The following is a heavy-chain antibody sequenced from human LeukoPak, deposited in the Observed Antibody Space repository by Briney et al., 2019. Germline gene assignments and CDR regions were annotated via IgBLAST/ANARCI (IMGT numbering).Heavy chain of an antibody. CDR1: GGSISSYY. V-gene: IGHV4-59*01. D-gene: IGHD5-18*01. Sequence: SETLPLTCTVSGGSISSYYWSWIRQPPGKGLEWIGYIYYSGSTHYTPSLTRRVTIPVDTSTHQFSLKLSSGTAADTAVYYCARDRTAMVTPAYYMDVWGKGTTVTVSS. J-gene: IGHJ6*03. CDR3: ARDRTAMVTPAYYMDV. CDR2: IYYSGST.